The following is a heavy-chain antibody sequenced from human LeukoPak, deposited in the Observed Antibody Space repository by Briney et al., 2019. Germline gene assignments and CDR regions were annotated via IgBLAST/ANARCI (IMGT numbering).Heavy chain of an antibody. J-gene: IGHJ4*02. Sequence: GASVKVSCKASGYTFTSYDINWVRQAPGQGLEWMGIINPSGGSTSYAQKFQGRVTMTRDTSTSTVYMELSSLRSEDTAVYYCARVLLDYYDSSGYYYGDPLGYWGQGTLVTVSS. CDR2: INPSGGST. V-gene: IGHV1-46*01. D-gene: IGHD3-22*01. CDR3: ARVLLDYYDSSGYYYGDPLGY. CDR1: GYTFTSYD.